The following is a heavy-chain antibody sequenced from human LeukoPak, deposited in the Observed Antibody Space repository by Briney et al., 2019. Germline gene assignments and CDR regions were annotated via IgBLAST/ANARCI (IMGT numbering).Heavy chain of an antibody. V-gene: IGHV1-3*01. CDR3: ATTVSAGTYRYFQH. Sequence: ASVKVSCKASGYIFTTYAMHWVRQAPGQSLEWMGWINAGNGNTKYSQKFQGRVTITRDTSANIAYMELSSLRSEDTAVYYCATTVSAGTYRYFQHWGQGTLVTVCS. J-gene: IGHJ1*01. CDR1: GYIFTTYA. CDR2: INAGNGNT. D-gene: IGHD6-13*01.